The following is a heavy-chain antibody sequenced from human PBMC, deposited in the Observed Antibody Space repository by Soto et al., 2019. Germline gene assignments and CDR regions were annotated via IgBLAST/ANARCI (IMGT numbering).Heavy chain of an antibody. V-gene: IGHV4-59*08. CDR2: IYYSGST. CDR3: ARRYGSSFDI. CDR1: GASTRSSY. J-gene: IGHJ3*02. Sequence: VQLQESGPGLVKPSETLSLTCTFPGASTRSSYWSWFRQPPGKGLEWIGYIYYSGSTNYNPSLKRRVTISVDTSKNQVSLKLSSVTAADTAVYYCARRYGSSFDIWGQGTKVTVSS. D-gene: IGHD3-10*01.